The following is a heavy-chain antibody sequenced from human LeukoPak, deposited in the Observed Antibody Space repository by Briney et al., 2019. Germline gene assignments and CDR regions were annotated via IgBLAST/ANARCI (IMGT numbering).Heavy chain of an antibody. CDR1: GFTFSSYS. CDR3: ASSGWYSTPNWFDP. J-gene: IGHJ5*02. D-gene: IGHD6-19*01. CDR2: ISTSSSYI. Sequence: GGSLRLSCAASGFTFSSYSMNWVRQAPGKGLEWVSFISTSSSYIYYADSVKGRFTISRDNAKNSLDLQMNSLRAEDTAMYYCASSGWYSTPNWFDPWGQGTLVIVSS. V-gene: IGHV3-21*01.